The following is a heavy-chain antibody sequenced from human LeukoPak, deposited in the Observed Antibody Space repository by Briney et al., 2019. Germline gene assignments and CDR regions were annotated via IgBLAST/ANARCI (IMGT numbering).Heavy chain of an antibody. CDR3: TRDPSNTSGWYIYFAY. CDR1: GYTFKKYA. Sequence: VASVKVSCKSSGYTFKKYAISWVRQAPGQGLEWMGWISTYNGDTNYAQNFQGRVTMTTDTSTSTAFMELRSLRSDDTAVYHCTRDPSNTSGWYIYFAYWGQGTPVTVSP. D-gene: IGHD6-19*01. V-gene: IGHV1-18*01. CDR2: ISTYNGDT. J-gene: IGHJ4*02.